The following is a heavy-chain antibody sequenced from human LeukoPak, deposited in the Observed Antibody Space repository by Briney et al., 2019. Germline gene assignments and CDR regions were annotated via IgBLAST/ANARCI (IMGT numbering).Heavy chain of an antibody. CDR2: INHSGST. D-gene: IGHD2-2*01. V-gene: IGHV4-34*01. CDR3: VTALDTSIKASCYGPSLDYYYMDV. Sequence: SETLSLTCAVYVVALSVYYWSWSRRPPGKGLEWIGEINHSGSTNYNPSLKSRVTISVDTSKNQCSLKLGSLTAADTPVYYSVTALDTSIKASCYGPSLDYYYMDVWGKGTTVTVSS. CDR1: VVALSVYY. J-gene: IGHJ6*03.